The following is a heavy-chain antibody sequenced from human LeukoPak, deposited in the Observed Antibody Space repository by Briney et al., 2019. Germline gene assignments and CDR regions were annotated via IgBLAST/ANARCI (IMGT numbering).Heavy chain of an antibody. CDR3: ARGDYYDSSGYSQYFQH. J-gene: IGHJ1*01. CDR1: GFTVSSDY. Sequence: GGSLRLSCTASGFTVSSDYMSWVRQAPGKGLEWVSVVYSGGNTYYADSVKGRFTISRDNSKNTLYLQTNSLRAEDTAVYYCARGDYYDSSGYSQYFQHWGQGTLVTVSS. D-gene: IGHD3-22*01. CDR2: VYSGGNT. V-gene: IGHV3-66*01.